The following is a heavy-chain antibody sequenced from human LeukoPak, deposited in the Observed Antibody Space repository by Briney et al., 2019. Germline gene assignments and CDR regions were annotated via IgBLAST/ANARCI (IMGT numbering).Heavy chain of an antibody. CDR1: GFTFSSYA. D-gene: IGHD3-3*01. CDR3: ARDTWSIYFDY. Sequence: GGSLRLSCAASGFTFSSYAMHWVRQAPGKGLEWVAVISYDGSNKYYADSVKGRFTISRDNSKNTLYLQMNSLRAEDTAVYYCARDTWSIYFDYWGQGTLVAVSS. CDR2: ISYDGSNK. V-gene: IGHV3-30-3*01. J-gene: IGHJ4*02.